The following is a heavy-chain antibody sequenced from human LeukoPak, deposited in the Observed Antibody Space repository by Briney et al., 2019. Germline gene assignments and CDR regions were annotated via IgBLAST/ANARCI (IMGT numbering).Heavy chain of an antibody. J-gene: IGHJ3*02. CDR3: ARQTTPPAFHI. V-gene: IGHV4-30-2*01. CDR2: IYHMGST. CDR1: GGSISSGGYS. D-gene: IGHD4-17*01. Sequence: PSQTLSLTCAVSGGSISSGGYSWSWIRQPPGEGLEWIGYIYHMGSTYYNPSPKRRVTISVDSSKNQSSLKLSSVTAADTAVYYCARQTTPPAFHIWGQGTMVTVSS.